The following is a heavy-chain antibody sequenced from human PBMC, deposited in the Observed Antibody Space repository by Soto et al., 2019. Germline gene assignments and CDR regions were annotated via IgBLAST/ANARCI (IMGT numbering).Heavy chain of an antibody. D-gene: IGHD6-19*01. J-gene: IGHJ4*02. V-gene: IGHV3-23*01. CDR3: AKLFSSGWYFLDY. Sequence: GGSLRRSCAASGFTSRSYAMSWVRQAPGKRLGWVSAIRGSASSTYYAASVKGRFTVSSDNSKTTLYLHMSSLGAADTAMYYCAKLFSSGWYFLDYWGQGALVTVSS. CDR1: GFTSRSYA. CDR2: IRGSASST.